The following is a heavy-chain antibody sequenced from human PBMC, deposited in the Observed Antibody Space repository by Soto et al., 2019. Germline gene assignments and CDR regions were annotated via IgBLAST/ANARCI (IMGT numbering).Heavy chain of an antibody. V-gene: IGHV3-66*01. J-gene: IGHJ4*02. CDR2: IYMRGST. CDR1: GFTVSSKY. CDR3: ARDSLPGTRTWADH. Sequence: EVQLVESGGGLVQPGESLRLSCAASGFTVSSKYMSWVRQAPGKGLEGVSIIYMRGSTFYADSVKGRFTISRDTSKNTLYLQMDHLTVQDTAMYYCARDSLPGTRTWADHWGQGTLVTVSS. D-gene: IGHD1-26*01.